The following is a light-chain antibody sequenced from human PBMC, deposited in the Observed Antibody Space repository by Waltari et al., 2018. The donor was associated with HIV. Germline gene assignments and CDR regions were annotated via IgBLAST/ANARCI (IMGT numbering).Light chain of an antibody. J-gene: IGLJ2*01. V-gene: IGLV3-21*02. Sequence: SYVLTQPPSVSVAPGQTARITCGGNTIVRKGVTGNQTKPLQAPVLVVYDDSDRPSGIPERFSGSSSWNTATLTISRVEAGDEADFYCQVWDSSTDLRVFGGGTKLTVL. CDR3: QVWDSSTDLRV. CDR2: DDS. CDR1: TIVRKG.